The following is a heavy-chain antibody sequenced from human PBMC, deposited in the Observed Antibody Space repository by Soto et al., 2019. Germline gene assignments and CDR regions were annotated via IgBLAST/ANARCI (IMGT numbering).Heavy chain of an antibody. Sequence: GGSLRLSCAASGFTFSNAWMSWVRQAPGKGLEWVGRIKSKTDGGTTDYAAPVKGRFTISRDDSKNTLYLQMNSLKTEDTAVYYCTTDLPRLWFGPTSYYYYMDVWGKGTTVTVSS. D-gene: IGHD3-10*01. CDR1: GFTFSNAW. J-gene: IGHJ6*03. V-gene: IGHV3-15*01. CDR3: TTDLPRLWFGPTSYYYYMDV. CDR2: IKSKTDGGTT.